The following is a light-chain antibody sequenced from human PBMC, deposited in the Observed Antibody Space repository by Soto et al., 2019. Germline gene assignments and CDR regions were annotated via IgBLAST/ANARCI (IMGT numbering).Light chain of an antibody. CDR1: QSVCSN. V-gene: IGKV3-15*01. CDR3: QQYNVWPLT. Sequence: EIVMTQSPATLSVSPGERATISCRASQSVCSNLAWYQQKPGQTPKLLIYVASTRSTGIPDRFSGSGSATEYTLTISSRQSEDFAVYYCQQYNVWPLTFGGGTKVEFK. J-gene: IGKJ4*01. CDR2: VAS.